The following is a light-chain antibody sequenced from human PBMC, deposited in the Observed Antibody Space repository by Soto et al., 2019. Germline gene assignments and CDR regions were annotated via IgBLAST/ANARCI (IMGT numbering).Light chain of an antibody. CDR3: QQYYSYPWT. CDR1: QGISSY. V-gene: IGKV1-8*01. Sequence: AIRMTQPPSSLSASTGDRVTITCRASQGISSYLAWYQQKPGKAPKLLLYAASTLQSGVPSRFSGSGYGTDFTLTISCLQPEDFATYYCQQYYSYPWTFGQGTKVEIK. J-gene: IGKJ1*01. CDR2: AAS.